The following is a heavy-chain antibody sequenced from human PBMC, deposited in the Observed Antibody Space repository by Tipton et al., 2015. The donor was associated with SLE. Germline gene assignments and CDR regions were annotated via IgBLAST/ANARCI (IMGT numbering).Heavy chain of an antibody. CDR1: GDSISSYY. CDR3: AGYDSGWFPFDC. D-gene: IGHD6-19*01. J-gene: IGHJ4*02. Sequence: TLSLTCTVSGDSISSYYWSWIRQPPGKGLEWIGYIHYSGSTNYSPSLKSRVTISVDTSKSQFSLKLRSVTAADTAVYYCAGYDSGWFPFDCWGQGTLVTVSS. V-gene: IGHV4-59*01. CDR2: IHYSGST.